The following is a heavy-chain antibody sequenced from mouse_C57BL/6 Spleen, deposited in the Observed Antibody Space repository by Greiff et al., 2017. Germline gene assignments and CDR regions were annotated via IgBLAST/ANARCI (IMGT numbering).Heavy chain of an antibody. CDR3: ARDSPMDY. Sequence: EVQLQQSGAELVKPGASVTLSCTASGFNIKDYYMHWVKQRTEQGLEWIGRIDPEDGETKYAPKFQGKATRTADTSSNTAYLQLSSLTSEDTAVYYCARDSPMDYWGQGTSVTVSS. CDR1: GFNIKDYY. V-gene: IGHV14-2*01. J-gene: IGHJ4*01. CDR2: IDPEDGET.